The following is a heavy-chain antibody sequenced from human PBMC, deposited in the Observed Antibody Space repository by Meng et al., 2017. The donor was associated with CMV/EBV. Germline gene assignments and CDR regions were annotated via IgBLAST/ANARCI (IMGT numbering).Heavy chain of an antibody. Sequence: ASLQVSCKASGYTFTGYYMHWVRQAPGQGLEWMGWINPNSGGTNYAQKFQGRVTMTRDTSISTAYMELSRLRSDDTAVYYCARTYYDFWSGYYGADAFDIWGQGTMVTVSS. CDR1: GYTFTGYY. D-gene: IGHD3-3*01. J-gene: IGHJ3*02. CDR3: ARTYYDFWSGYYGADAFDI. V-gene: IGHV1-2*02. CDR2: INPNSGGT.